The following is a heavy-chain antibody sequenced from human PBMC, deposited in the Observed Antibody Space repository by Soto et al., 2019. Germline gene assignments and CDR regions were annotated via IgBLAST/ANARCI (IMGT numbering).Heavy chain of an antibody. J-gene: IGHJ5*02. CDR1: GGSISSGDYY. CDR3: ARDQQLVNWFDT. V-gene: IGHV4-30-4*01. D-gene: IGHD6-13*01. CDR2: IYYSGST. Sequence: QVQLQESGPGLVKPSQTLSLTCTVSGGSISSGDYYWSWIRQPPGKGLEWIGYIYYSGSTCYNPSIKSRVTISVDTSKNQLALKLSSVTAADTAVYYCARDQQLVNWFDTWGQGTLVTVSS.